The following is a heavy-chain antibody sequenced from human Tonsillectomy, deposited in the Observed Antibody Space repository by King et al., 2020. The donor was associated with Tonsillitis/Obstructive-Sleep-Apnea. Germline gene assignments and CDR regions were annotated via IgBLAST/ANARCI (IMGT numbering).Heavy chain of an antibody. J-gene: IGHJ3*02. CDR2: IKEDGSEK. V-gene: IGHV3-7*03. CDR3: ARVLDYYDSSGYRAFDI. CDR1: GFTFSNFW. D-gene: IGHD3-22*01. Sequence: VQLVESGGGLVQPGGSLRLSCAASGFTFSNFWMSWVRQASGKGLEWVTNIKEDGSEKYYVDSVKGRFTISRDNAKNSLYLQMNSLRAEDTAVYYCARVLDYYDSSGYRAFDIWGQGTMVTVSS.